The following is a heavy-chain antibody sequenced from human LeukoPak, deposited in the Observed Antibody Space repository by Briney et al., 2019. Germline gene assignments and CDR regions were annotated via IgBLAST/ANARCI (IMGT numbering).Heavy chain of an antibody. CDR3: AVYYYDSSGYYNAFDI. CDR1: GGSISSYY. J-gene: IGHJ3*02. D-gene: IGHD3-22*01. Sequence: SETLSLTCTVSGGSISSYYWGWIRQPPGKGLEWIGYIYYSGSTNYNPSLKSRVTISVATSKNQFSLKLSSVTAADTAVYYCAVYYYDSSGYYNAFDIWGQGTMVTVSS. CDR2: IYYSGST. V-gene: IGHV4-59*01.